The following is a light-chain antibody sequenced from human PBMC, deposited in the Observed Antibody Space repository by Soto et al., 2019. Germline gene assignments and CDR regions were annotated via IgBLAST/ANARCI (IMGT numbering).Light chain of an antibody. V-gene: IGLV1-40*01. CDR2: DNN. CDR1: SSNIGAVYD. CDR3: QSYDSSLSGWV. J-gene: IGLJ3*02. Sequence: QSVLTQPPSVSGAPGQRVTISCTGSSSNIGAVYDVHWYQQLPGTAPKLLIYDNNSRPSGVPDRFSGSKSGTSASLAITGFQAEDEADYYCQSYDSSLSGWVFGGGTKLTVL.